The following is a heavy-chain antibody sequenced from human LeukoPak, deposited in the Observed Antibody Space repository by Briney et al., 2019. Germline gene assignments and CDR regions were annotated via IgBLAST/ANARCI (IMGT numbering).Heavy chain of an antibody. CDR1: GFTFSYYW. D-gene: IGHD1-14*01. Sequence: PGGSLRLSCAASGFTFSYYWMSWVRQAPGKGLEWVANIKQDGSEIYYVDSVKGRFSISRDNAKNSLYLQMNSLRAEDTAVYYCARGDNPDYWGQGTLVTVSS. V-gene: IGHV3-7*04. CDR3: ARGDNPDY. CDR2: IKQDGSEI. J-gene: IGHJ4*02.